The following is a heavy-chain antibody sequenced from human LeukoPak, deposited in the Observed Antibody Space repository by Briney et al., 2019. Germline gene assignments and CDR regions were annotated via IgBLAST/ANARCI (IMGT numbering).Heavy chain of an antibody. CDR1: GYTYTSYC. J-gene: IGHJ6*03. Sequence: GASVNLSCEASGYTYTSYCISGVRHAPGRGFVCRGCITAYNCSTKYAQELGGRVAMTTDTSTSTAYMELRSLRSDDTAVYYCARLDIVVVPAATPYYYYYMDVWGKGTTVTVSS. CDR3: ARLDIVVVPAATPYYYYYMDV. D-gene: IGHD2-2*03. V-gene: IGHV1-18*01. CDR2: ITAYNCST.